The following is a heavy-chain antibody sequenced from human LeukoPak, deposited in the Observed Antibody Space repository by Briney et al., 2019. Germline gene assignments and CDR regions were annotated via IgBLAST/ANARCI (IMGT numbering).Heavy chain of an antibody. CDR2: ISYDGSNK. CDR3: AKGSQPLRYFDWPYDY. J-gene: IGHJ4*02. Sequence: GGSLRLSCAASGFTFSSYAMHWVRQAPGKGLEWVAVISYDGSNKYYADSVKGRFTISRDNSKNTLYLQMNSLRAEDTAVYYCAKGSQPLRYFDWPYDYWGQGTLVTVSS. CDR1: GFTFSSYA. V-gene: IGHV3-30*04. D-gene: IGHD3-9*01.